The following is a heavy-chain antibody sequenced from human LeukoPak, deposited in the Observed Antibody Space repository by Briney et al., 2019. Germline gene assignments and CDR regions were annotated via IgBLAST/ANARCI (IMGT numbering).Heavy chain of an antibody. J-gene: IGHJ5*02. D-gene: IGHD3-16*02. Sequence: SETLSLTCTVSGGSISSYYWSWIRQPPGKGLEWIGYIYYSGSTNYNPSLKSRVTISVDTSKNQFSLKLSSVTAADTAVYYCARDSALDAYRVNWFDPSGQGTLVTVSS. CDR1: GGSISSYY. V-gene: IGHV4-59*01. CDR2: IYYSGST. CDR3: ARDSALDAYRVNWFDP.